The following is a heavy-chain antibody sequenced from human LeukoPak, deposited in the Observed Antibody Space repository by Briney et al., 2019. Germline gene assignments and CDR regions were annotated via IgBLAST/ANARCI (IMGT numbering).Heavy chain of an antibody. J-gene: IGHJ5*02. D-gene: IGHD1-1*01. CDR2: ISGSGGST. V-gene: IGHV3-23*01. Sequence: GGSLRLSCAASGFTFSSYAMSWVRQAPGEGLEWVSAISGSGGSTYYADSVKGRFTISRDNSKNTLYLQMNSLRAEDTAVYYCARDGGGAIATGFDPWGQGTLVTVSS. CDR3: ARDGGGAIATGFDP. CDR1: GFTFSSYA.